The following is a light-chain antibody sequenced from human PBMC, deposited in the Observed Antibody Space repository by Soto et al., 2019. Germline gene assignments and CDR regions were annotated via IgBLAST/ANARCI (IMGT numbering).Light chain of an antibody. CDR1: SSDVGGYNY. CDR2: DVS. J-gene: IGLJ2*01. Sequence: QSALTQPASVSGSPGQSITISCTGTSSDVGGYNYVSWYQQHPGKAPKLIIYDVSNRPSGVSNRFSGSKSGNTASLTISELQAEDEADYYCSSYTRRSTLDVVFGGGTKLTVL. CDR3: SSYTRRSTLDVV. V-gene: IGLV2-14*01.